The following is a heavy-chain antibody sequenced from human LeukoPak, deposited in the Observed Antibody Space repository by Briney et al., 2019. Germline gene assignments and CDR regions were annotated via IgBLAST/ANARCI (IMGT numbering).Heavy chain of an antibody. CDR2: IYYSGST. V-gene: IGHV4-59*01. CDR3: AGGSGYERGY. CDR1: GGSISSYY. D-gene: IGHD3-22*01. J-gene: IGHJ4*02. Sequence: PSETLSLTCTVSGGSISSYYWSWIRQPPGKGLEWIGYIYYSGSTNYNPSLKSRVTISVDTSKNQFSLKLSSVTAADTAVYYCAGGSGYERGYWGQGTLVTVSS.